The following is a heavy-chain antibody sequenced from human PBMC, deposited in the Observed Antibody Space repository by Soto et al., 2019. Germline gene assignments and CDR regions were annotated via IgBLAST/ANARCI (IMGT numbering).Heavy chain of an antibody. CDR1: GFPFSSYV. V-gene: IGHV3-23*01. J-gene: IGHJ4*02. D-gene: IGHD4-4*01. Sequence: GGSLRLSCAASGFPFSSYVMSWVRQAPGKGLEWVSGISGGGSNTFYADSVKGRFTISRDNSKNTLLLQMNSLGAEDTAVYYCAKDSNKYSSSLRGRYFDHWGQGIGVTVSS. CDR2: ISGGGSNT. CDR3: AKDSNKYSSSLRGRYFDH.